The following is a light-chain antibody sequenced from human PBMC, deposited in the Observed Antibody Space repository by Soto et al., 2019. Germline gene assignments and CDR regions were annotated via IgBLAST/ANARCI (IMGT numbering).Light chain of an antibody. Sequence: QSVLTQPASVSGSPGQSITISCTGTSIDVGGYNYVSWYQQHPGKAPKLMIYEVSNRPSGVSNRFSGSKSGNTASLTISGLQAEDEADYYCSSYTSSTTRVFXTGTKVTVL. CDR1: SIDVGGYNY. CDR3: SSYTSSTTRV. CDR2: EVS. V-gene: IGLV2-14*01. J-gene: IGLJ1*01.